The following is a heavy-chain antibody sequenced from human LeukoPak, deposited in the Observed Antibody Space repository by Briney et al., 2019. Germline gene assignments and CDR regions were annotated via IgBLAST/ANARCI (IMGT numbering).Heavy chain of an antibody. CDR3: ARHSYDFWSGYDYNYFDD. Sequence: SETLSLTCTVSGGSISSSSYYWGWIRQPPGKGLEWIGSIYYSGSTYYNPSLKSRVTISVDTSKNQFSLKLSSVTAADTAVYYCARHSYDFWSGYDYNYFDDWGQGTLVTVSS. J-gene: IGHJ4*02. D-gene: IGHD3-3*01. V-gene: IGHV4-39*01. CDR2: IYYSGST. CDR1: GGSISSSSYY.